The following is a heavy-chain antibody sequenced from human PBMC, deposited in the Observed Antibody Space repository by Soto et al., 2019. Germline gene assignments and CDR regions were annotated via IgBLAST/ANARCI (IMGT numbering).Heavy chain of an antibody. CDR1: GGSISSGGYS. J-gene: IGHJ4*02. D-gene: IGHD6-19*01. CDR2: IYHSGST. V-gene: IGHV4-30-2*01. Sequence: QLQLQESGSGLVKPSQTLSLTCAVSGGSISSGGYSWSWIRQPPGKGLEWIGYIYHSGSTYYNPSLKSRVTISVDRSKNQCSVKLSSVTAADTAVYYCARAGGLGEVAVDYWGQGTLVTVSS. CDR3: ARAGGLGEVAVDY.